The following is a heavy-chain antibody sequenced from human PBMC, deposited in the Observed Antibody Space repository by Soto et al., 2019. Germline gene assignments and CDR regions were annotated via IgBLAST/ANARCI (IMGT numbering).Heavy chain of an antibody. CDR2: IYWKDDT. V-gene: IGHV2-5*01. D-gene: IGHD6-19*01. J-gene: IGHJ4*01. Sequence: QITLMESGPTLVKPTQTLTLTCTFSGFSLSTSGVAVGWIRQPPGKALEWHALIYWKDDTRYSPSLKSRLTITPDTSKNQGVLTMTTMNPVDPATYYFAGTYSSGWYSYSDYGGHGTLGIVSS. CDR1: GFSLSTSGVA. CDR3: AGTYSSGWYSYSDY.